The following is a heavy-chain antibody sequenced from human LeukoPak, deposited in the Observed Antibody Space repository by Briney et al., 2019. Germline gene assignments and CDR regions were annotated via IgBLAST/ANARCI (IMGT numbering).Heavy chain of an antibody. CDR3: ARDVEPQLGGPAFDI. D-gene: IGHD1-1*01. CDR2: IAIVTGDT. J-gene: IGHJ3*02. V-gene: IGHV1-3*04. CDR1: GYTFNKYG. Sequence: ASVKVSCKASGYTFNKYGVHWVRQAPGQGLEWMGWIAIVTGDTRYLQRFQGRLAITADTSTDTVYMDLSSLTSEDTAVYYCARDVEPQLGGPAFDIWGQGTTVTVSS.